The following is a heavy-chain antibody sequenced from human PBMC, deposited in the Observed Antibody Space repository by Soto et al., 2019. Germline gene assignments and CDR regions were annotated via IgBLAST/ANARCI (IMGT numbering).Heavy chain of an antibody. Sequence: SGTLALTRTVSGGSSGSGDYYWSGIRQTPGKGRERIGYIYYSGNTYYNPSLKSRLTISLDTCKNQFSLKLSSVTAADRAVYVCARVPRHVEPTLRFDAWGQRTLVTVSS. J-gene: IGHJ5*02. V-gene: IGHV4-30-4*01. CDR2: IYYSGNT. CDR1: GGSSGSGDYY. D-gene: IGHD1-1*01. CDR3: ARVPRHVEPTLRFDA.